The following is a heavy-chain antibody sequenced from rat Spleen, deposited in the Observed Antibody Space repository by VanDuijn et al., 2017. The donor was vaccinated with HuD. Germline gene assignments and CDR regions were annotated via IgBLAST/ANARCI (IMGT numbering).Heavy chain of an antibody. V-gene: IGHV5-58*01. CDR2: INTDGGST. Sequence: EVQLVETGGGLVQPGRSLKLSCVASGFTFSSYWMYWIRQAPGKGLEWVSSINTDGGSTYYPDSVKGRFTISSDNAENTVYLQMNSLRSEDTATYYCAKAMMVLRPNYFDYWGQGVMVTVSS. J-gene: IGHJ2*01. CDR3: AKAMMVLRPNYFDY. D-gene: IGHD1-12*02. CDR1: GFTFSSYW.